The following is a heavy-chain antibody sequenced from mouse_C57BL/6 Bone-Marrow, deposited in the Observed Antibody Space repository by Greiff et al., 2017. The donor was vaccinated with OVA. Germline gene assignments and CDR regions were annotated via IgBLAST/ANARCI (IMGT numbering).Heavy chain of an antibody. V-gene: IGHV1-53*01. CDR3: AREGYYYYGSSYGFAY. J-gene: IGHJ3*01. CDR2: INPSNGGT. D-gene: IGHD1-1*01. Sequence: QVQLQQPGTELVKPGASVKLSCKASGYTFTSYWMHWVKQRPGQGLEWIGNINPSNGGTNYNEKFKSKATLTVDKSSSTAYMQLSSLTSEDPAVYYCAREGYYYYGSSYGFAYWGQGTLVTVSA. CDR1: GYTFTSYW.